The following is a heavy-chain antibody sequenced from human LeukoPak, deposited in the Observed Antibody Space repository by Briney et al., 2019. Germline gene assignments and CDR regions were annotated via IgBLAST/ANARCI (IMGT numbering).Heavy chain of an antibody. Sequence: PGGSLRLSCAASRFTFSSYAMSWVRQTPGKGLEWVSSISSSSSYIYYADSVKGRFTISRDNAKNSLYLQMNSLRAEDTAVYYCAPYYYGSGTLGYWGQGTLVTVSS. CDR3: APYYYGSGTLGY. CDR1: RFTFSSYA. V-gene: IGHV3-21*01. J-gene: IGHJ4*02. D-gene: IGHD3-10*01. CDR2: ISSSSSYI.